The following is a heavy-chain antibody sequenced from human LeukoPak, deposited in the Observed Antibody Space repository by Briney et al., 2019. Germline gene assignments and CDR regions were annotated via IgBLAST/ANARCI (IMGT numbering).Heavy chain of an antibody. CDR2: IRYDGSNK. V-gene: IGHV3-30*02. CDR3: AKTNYYDSSGSFFDY. CDR1: GFTFSTYG. D-gene: IGHD3-22*01. J-gene: IGHJ4*02. Sequence: GGSLRLSCAASGFTFSTYGMHWVRQAPGKGLEWVAFIRYDGSNKYYADSVKGRFTISRDNSKNTLYLQMNSLRAEDTAVYYCAKTNYYDSSGSFFDYWGQGTLVTVSS.